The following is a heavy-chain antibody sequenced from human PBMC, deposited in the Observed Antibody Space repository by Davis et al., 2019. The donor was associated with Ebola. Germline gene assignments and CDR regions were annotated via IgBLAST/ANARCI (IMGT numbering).Heavy chain of an antibody. D-gene: IGHD2/OR15-2a*01. CDR1: GGSISSGDYY. V-gene: IGHV4-39*01. CDR3: ARHSRKGGFDY. J-gene: IGHJ4*02. CDR2: AYSSGSM. Sequence: MPSETLSLTCTVSGGSISSGDYYWGWIRQLPGKGLEWVGSAYSSGSMYHNPSLRGRVTIFVDTSKNQFSLRLISVTAADTAVYYCARHSRKGGFDYWGQGTLVTVSS.